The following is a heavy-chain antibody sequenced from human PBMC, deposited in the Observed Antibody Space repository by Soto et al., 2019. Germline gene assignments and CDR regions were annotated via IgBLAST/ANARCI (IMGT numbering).Heavy chain of an antibody. CDR1: GGSISSYY. V-gene: IGHV4-4*07. CDR3: ARAHIVVVADTQRLVRRAFDI. D-gene: IGHD2-15*01. J-gene: IGHJ3*02. Sequence: PSETLSLTCTVSGGSISSYYWSWIRQPAGKGLEWIGRIHTSGSTNYNPSLKSRVTMSVDTSKNQFSLKLSSVTAADTAAYYCARAHIVVVADTQRLVRRAFDIWGQGTMVTVS. CDR2: IHTSGST.